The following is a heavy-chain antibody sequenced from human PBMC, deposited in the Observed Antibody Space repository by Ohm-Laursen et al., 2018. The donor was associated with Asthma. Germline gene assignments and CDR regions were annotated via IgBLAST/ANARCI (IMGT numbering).Heavy chain of an antibody. CDR1: GFTFTSYD. J-gene: IGHJ6*02. D-gene: IGHD1-1*01. Sequence: SLRLSCAASGFTFTSYDMYWVRQAPGKGLEFVAVIWYGGSNKYYADSVKGRFTISRDNAKNSPYLQMNSLRAQDTAVYYCAVRTTSAGFDVWGQGTTVTVSS. V-gene: IGHV3-33*08. CDR2: IWYGGSNK. CDR3: AVRTTSAGFDV.